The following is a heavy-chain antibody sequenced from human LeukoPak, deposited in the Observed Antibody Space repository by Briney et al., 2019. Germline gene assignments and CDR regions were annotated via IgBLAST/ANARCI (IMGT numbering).Heavy chain of an antibody. D-gene: IGHD3-9*01. CDR3: ARGPTGIDY. CDR2: IYYSGTT. J-gene: IGHJ4*02. Sequence: SETLSLTCTVSGDSISSGADYWNWIRQPPGKGLGWIGYIYYSGTTYYNPSLKSRVTISVDTSKNQFSLKLSSVTAADAAVYYCARGPTGIDYWGQGTLVTVSS. CDR1: GDSISSGADY. V-gene: IGHV4-30-4*01.